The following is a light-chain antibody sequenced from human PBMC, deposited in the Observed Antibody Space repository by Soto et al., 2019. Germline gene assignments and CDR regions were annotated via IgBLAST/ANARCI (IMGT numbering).Light chain of an antibody. J-gene: IGKJ1*01. V-gene: IGKV1-5*03. Sequence: DVQMTQSPSTLSASVGDRVTITCRASQTINNWLAWYQQRPGKAPTFLIYKTSTLETGVPSRFSGSGSGTEFTLTISSLQPDDFATYYCQHYNSYSEAFGQGTKVDIK. CDR3: QHYNSYSEA. CDR1: QTINNW. CDR2: KTS.